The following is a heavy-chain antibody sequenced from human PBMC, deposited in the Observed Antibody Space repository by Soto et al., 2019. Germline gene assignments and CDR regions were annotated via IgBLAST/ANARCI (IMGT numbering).Heavy chain of an antibody. D-gene: IGHD3-10*01. CDR1: GGSISSGGYY. V-gene: IGHV4-31*03. J-gene: IGHJ5*02. CDR2: IYYSGST. Sequence: PSETLSLTCTVSGGSISSGGYYWSWIRQHPGKGLEWIGYIYYSGSTYYNPSLKSRVTMSVDTSKNQFSLKLSSVTAADTAVYYCARGLVRGVILWFDPWGQGTLVTVSS. CDR3: ARGLVRGVILWFDP.